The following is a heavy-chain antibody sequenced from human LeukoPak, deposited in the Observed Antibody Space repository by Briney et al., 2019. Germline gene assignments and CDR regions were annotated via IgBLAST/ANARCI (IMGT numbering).Heavy chain of an antibody. D-gene: IGHD4-17*01. CDR3: ERLTTVTTVDY. V-gene: IGHV3-30*03. J-gene: IGHJ4*02. Sequence: GGSLRLSSAASGFTFSSYGMHWVRQAPGKGLEWEAGISYDGSNKYYADSVKGRFTISRDNSKHALYLQMNSLRAEDTAVYYWERLTTVTTVDYWAREPLVTVSS. CDR2: ISYDGSNK. CDR1: GFTFSSYG.